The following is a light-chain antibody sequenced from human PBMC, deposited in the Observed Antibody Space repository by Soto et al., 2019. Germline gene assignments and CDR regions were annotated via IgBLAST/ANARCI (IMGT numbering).Light chain of an antibody. V-gene: IGKV3-20*01. Sequence: EIVLTQSPGTLSLSPGERATLSCRASQSISSTSLAWYQQRPGQAPRLLIYIASSRATGIPDRFSGSGSGTDFTLTISRLEPEDCAVYYCQHYGNSLWTFGQGTRVEIK. CDR1: QSISSTS. J-gene: IGKJ1*01. CDR2: IAS. CDR3: QHYGNSLWT.